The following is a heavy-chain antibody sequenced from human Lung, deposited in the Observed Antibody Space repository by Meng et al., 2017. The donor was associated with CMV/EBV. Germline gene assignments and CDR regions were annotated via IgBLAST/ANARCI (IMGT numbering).Heavy chain of an antibody. CDR2: INHSGST. Sequence: SETLSLXCAVYGGSISGYYWSWIRQPPGQGLEWIGEINHSGSTNYNPSLKSRVTISVDTSKNQFSLKLSSVTAADTAVYYCARAFGGPIFGVVNYYYGMDVXGQGXTVTVSS. J-gene: IGHJ6*02. CDR1: GGSISGYY. V-gene: IGHV4-34*01. D-gene: IGHD3-3*01. CDR3: ARAFGGPIFGVVNYYYGMDV.